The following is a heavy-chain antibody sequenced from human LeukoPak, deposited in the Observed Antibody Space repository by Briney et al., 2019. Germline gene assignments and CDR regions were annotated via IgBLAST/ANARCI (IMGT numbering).Heavy chain of an antibody. CDR3: ANSGLNRFEY. J-gene: IGHJ4*02. Sequence: GGSLRLSCAASGFTFSSYAMHWVRQAPGKGLEWVAVISYDGSNKYYADSVKGRFSISRDNSKNTLYLQVNSLRADDTAVYYCANSGLNRFEYWGQGALVTVSS. CDR1: GFTFSSYA. D-gene: IGHD2-15*01. V-gene: IGHV3-30*04. CDR2: ISYDGSNK.